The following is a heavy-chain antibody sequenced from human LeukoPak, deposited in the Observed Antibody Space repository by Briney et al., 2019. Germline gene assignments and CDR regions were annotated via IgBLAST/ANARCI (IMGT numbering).Heavy chain of an antibody. CDR3: ARWSLGDY. V-gene: IGHV3-21*01. Sequence: GGSLRLSCAASGFSFSTYSMNWLRLAPGKGLEWVSSIGISSNKIYYADSVKGRFIISRDNAKNSVYLQMNSLRAEDTAVYYCARWSLGDYWGQGTLVTVSS. CDR2: IGISSNKI. D-gene: IGHD1-26*01. J-gene: IGHJ4*02. CDR1: GFSFSTYS.